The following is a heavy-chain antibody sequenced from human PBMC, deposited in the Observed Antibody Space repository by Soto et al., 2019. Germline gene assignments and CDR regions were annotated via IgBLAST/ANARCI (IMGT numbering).Heavy chain of an antibody. CDR1: GYTFTSYA. Sequence: ASVKVSCKASGYTFTSYAMHWVRQAPGQRLEWMGWINAGNGNTKYSQKFQGRVTITRDTSASTAYMELSSLRSEDTAVYYCASLRKYCSGGSCYSSPDYWGQGTLVTSPQ. CDR3: ASLRKYCSGGSCYSSPDY. V-gene: IGHV1-3*01. J-gene: IGHJ4*02. D-gene: IGHD2-15*01. CDR2: INAGNGNT.